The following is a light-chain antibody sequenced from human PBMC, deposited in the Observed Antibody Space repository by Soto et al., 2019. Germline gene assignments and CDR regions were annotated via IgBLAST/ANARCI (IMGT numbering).Light chain of an antibody. CDR3: QKSNSAPLT. Sequence: DIQMTQSPSSLSASVGDRVTITCRASQGISNYLAWYQQKPGKVPKLLIYAASTLQSGVPSRFSGSGSGTEFPLTISSRQAEDDANYYCQKSNSAPLTFGGGNKVEIK. CDR1: QGISNY. CDR2: AAS. V-gene: IGKV1-27*01. J-gene: IGKJ4*02.